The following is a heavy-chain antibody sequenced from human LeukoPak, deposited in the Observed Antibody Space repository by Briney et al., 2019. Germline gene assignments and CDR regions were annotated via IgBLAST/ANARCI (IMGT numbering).Heavy chain of an antibody. J-gene: IGHJ6*02. V-gene: IGHV3-53*01. CDR3: TRDRQGPKLYEMHV. CDR1: GFTVDSNY. D-gene: IGHD2-2*02. Sequence: GGSLRLSCAASGFTVDSNYLSWVRQAPGKGLEWVSTIYTGGNTYYAASVKGRFTISRDNAKNSLYLQMNSLRAEDTAVYSCTRDRQGPKLYEMHVWGQGTTVTVSS. CDR2: IYTGGNT.